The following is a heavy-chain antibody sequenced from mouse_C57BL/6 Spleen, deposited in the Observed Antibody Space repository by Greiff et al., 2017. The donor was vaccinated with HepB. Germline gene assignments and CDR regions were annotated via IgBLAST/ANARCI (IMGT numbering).Heavy chain of an antibody. J-gene: IGHJ2*01. D-gene: IGHD1-1*01. CDR3: ARALLYFDY. CDR1: GYTFTSYW. V-gene: IGHV1-64*01. CDR2: IHPNSGST. Sequence: QVQLKQSGAELVKPGASVKLSCKASGYTFTSYWMHWVKQRPGQGLEWIGMIHPNSGSTNYNEKFKSKATLTVDKSSSTAYMQLSSLTSEDSAVYYCARALLYFDYWGQGTTLTVSS.